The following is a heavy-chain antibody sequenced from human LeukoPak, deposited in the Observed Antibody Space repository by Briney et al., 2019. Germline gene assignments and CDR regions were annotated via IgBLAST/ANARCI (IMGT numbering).Heavy chain of an antibody. J-gene: IGHJ4*02. CDR2: MNPNSGYT. V-gene: IGHV1-8*01. D-gene: IGHD1-26*01. CDR3: VRVMGAIDF. CDR1: GYTFTSYD. Sequence: ATVKVSCKASGYTFTSYDINWVRQATGQGLEWRGWMNPNSGYTGSAQKFQGRVTMTRNTPTSTAYMELSSLRSEDTAVYYCVRVMGAIDFWGQGTLVTVSS.